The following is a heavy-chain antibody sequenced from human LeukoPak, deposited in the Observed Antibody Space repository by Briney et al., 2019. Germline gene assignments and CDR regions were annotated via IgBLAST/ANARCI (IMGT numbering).Heavy chain of an antibody. J-gene: IGHJ4*02. V-gene: IGHV4-39*01. D-gene: IGHD3-9*01. Sequence: SETLSLTCTVSGGSISSSSYYWRWIRQPPGKGLEWIGSIFYSGSTYYNPSLKSRVTISVDTSKIQFSPKLSSVSAADTAVYYCARSPGYYNPFDSWGQGTLVTFSS. CDR1: GGSISSSSYY. CDR2: IFYSGST. CDR3: ARSPGYYNPFDS.